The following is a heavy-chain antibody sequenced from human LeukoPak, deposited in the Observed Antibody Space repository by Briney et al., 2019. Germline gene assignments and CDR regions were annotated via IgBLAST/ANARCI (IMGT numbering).Heavy chain of an antibody. J-gene: IGHJ5*02. CDR2: ICGSGGST. Sequence: GGSLRLSCAASGFTFSSYAMSWVRQAQGKGLEWVSAICGSGGSTYYADSVKGRFTISRDNSKNTLYLQMNSLRAEDTAVYYCAKRSGYEPGDEWFDPCGQGTLVTVSS. V-gene: IGHV3-23*01. CDR1: GFTFSSYA. D-gene: IGHD5-12*01. CDR3: AKRSGYEPGDEWFDP.